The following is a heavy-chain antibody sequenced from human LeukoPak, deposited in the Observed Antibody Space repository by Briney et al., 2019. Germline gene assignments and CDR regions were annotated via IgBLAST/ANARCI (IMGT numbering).Heavy chain of an antibody. V-gene: IGHV1-2*02. CDR3: ARELAYQLLYHTFDY. J-gene: IGHJ4*02. CDR2: INPNSGGT. D-gene: IGHD2-2*02. CDR1: GYTFTGYY. Sequence: ASVKVSCKASGYTFTGYYMHWVRQSPGQGLEWMGWINPNSGGTNYAQKFQGRVTMTRDTSISTAYMELSRLRSDDTAVYYCARELAYQLLYHTFDYWGQGTLVTVSS.